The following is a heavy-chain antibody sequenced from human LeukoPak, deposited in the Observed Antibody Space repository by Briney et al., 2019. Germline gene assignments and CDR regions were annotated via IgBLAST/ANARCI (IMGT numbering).Heavy chain of an antibody. V-gene: IGHV3-33*01. CDR2: IWYDGSNK. CDR3: ARAPGSYSSSPVDY. D-gene: IGHD6-6*01. Sequence: GGSLRLSCAASGFTFSSYGMHWVRQAPGKGLEWVAVIWYDGSNKLYADSVKGRFTISRDNSKNTLYLQMNSLRAEDTAVYYCARAPGSYSSSPVDYWGQGTLVTVSS. J-gene: IGHJ4*02. CDR1: GFTFSSYG.